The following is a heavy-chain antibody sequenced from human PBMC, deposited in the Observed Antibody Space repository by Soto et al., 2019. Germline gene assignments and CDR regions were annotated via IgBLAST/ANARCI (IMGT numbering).Heavy chain of an antibody. Sequence: ASVKVSCKASGGTFSSYAISWVRQAPGQGLEWMGGIIPIFGTANYAQKFQGRVTITADESTSTAYMELSSLRSEDTAVYYCARVYYDSSGYRRAEGYYYYGMDVWGQGTTVTVSS. J-gene: IGHJ6*02. D-gene: IGHD3-22*01. CDR3: ARVYYDSSGYRRAEGYYYYGMDV. CDR1: GGTFSSYA. V-gene: IGHV1-69*13. CDR2: IIPIFGTA.